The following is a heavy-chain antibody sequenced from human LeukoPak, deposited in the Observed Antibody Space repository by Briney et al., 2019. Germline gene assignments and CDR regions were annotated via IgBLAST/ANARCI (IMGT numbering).Heavy chain of an antibody. V-gene: IGHV1-2*02. CDR3: ARESPDLDYSCDY. CDR1: GYTFTGYY. J-gene: IGHJ4*02. CDR2: INPNSGGT. Sequence: GASVKVSCKASGYTFTGYYMHWVRQAPGQGLEWMGWINPNSGGTNYAQKFQGRVTMTRDMSISTAYMELSRLRSDDTAVYYCARESPDLDYSCDYWGQGTLVTVSS. D-gene: IGHD4-11*01.